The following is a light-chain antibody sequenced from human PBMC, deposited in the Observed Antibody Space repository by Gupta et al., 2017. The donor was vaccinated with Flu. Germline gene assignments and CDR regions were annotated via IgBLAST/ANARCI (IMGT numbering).Light chain of an antibody. J-gene: IGLJ3*02. CDR3: QVWDDSSHVV. V-gene: IGLV3-21*02. CDR1: NIGSKS. CDR2: DDT. Sequence: SNLPPHPPAVSVAPGQTARITCGGNNIGSKSVYWYQQKPGQAPVLVVYDDTDRPSGIPERFSGSNSENTATLTISRVEAEDEGDYYCQVWDDSSHVVFGGGTKLTVL.